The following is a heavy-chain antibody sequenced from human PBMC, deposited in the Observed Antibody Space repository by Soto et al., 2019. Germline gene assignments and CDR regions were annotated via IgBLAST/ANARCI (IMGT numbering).Heavy chain of an antibody. Sequence: PGGSLRLSCAASGFIFENFGMSWVRQAPGKGLEWISSISGSGSKKYYADSVKGRFTISRDNSKSTVYLELNNLSAEDTAVYHCAKNQGVELVPLATVDWFDPWGQGSVV. J-gene: IGHJ5*02. CDR3: AKNQGVELVPLATVDWFDP. CDR2: ISGSGSKK. D-gene: IGHD1-26*01. V-gene: IGHV3-23*01. CDR1: GFIFENFG.